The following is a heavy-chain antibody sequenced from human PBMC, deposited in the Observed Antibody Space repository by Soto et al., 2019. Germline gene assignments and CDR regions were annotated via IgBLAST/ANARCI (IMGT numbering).Heavy chain of an antibody. D-gene: IGHD3-3*01. CDR1: GGTFSGYV. Sequence: PSESLSLTCAVYGGTFSGYVWTWIRQPPGKGLEWIWEINHSGSTKYNPSFKSRVTISVDTSKDQFSMKLSSVTAADTAVYYCARGTWGKSTNSGDKWLLSGYYYYMDVWGKGTMVTVSS. J-gene: IGHJ6*03. CDR2: INHSGST. CDR3: ARGTWGKSTNSGDKWLLSGYYYYMDV. V-gene: IGHV4-34*01.